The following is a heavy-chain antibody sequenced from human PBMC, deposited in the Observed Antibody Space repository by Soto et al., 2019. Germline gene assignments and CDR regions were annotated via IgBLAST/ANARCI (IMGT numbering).Heavy chain of an antibody. CDR3: ARVDSSGYKFDY. D-gene: IGHD3-22*01. CDR2: ISYDGSNK. V-gene: IGHV3-30-3*01. Sequence: GGSLRLSCAASGFTFSSYAMHWVRQAPGKGLEWVAVISYDGSNKYYADSVKGRFTISRDNSKNTLYLQMNSLRAEDTAVYYCARVDSSGYKFDYWGKGNLVTVSS. CDR1: GFTFSSYA. J-gene: IGHJ4*02.